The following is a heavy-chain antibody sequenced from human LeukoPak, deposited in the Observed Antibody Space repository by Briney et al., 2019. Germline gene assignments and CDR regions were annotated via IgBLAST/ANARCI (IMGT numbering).Heavy chain of an antibody. J-gene: IGHJ4*02. CDR3: ALAGGYYYDSSGLLDY. CDR1: GYTLTELS. V-gene: IGHV1-24*01. CDR2: FDPEDGET. Sequence: ASVKVSCKVSGYTLTELSMHWVRQAPGKGLEWMGGFDPEDGETIYAQKFQGRVTMTRDMSTSTVYMELSSLRSEDTAVYYCALAGGYYYDSSGLLDYWGQGTLVTVSS. D-gene: IGHD3-22*01.